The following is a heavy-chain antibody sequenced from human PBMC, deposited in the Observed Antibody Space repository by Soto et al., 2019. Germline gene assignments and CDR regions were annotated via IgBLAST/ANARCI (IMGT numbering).Heavy chain of an antibody. V-gene: IGHV1-2*04. CDR2: INPNSGGT. CDR3: ARELMKGYCSGGSCYSGLTGYYYGMDV. D-gene: IGHD2-15*01. J-gene: IGHJ6*02. Sequence: ASVKVSCKASGYTFTGYYMHWVRQAPGQGLEWMGWINPNSGGTNYAQKFQGWVTMTRDTSISTAYMELSRLRSDDTAVYYCARELMKGYCSGGSCYSGLTGYYYGMDVWGQGTTVTVSS. CDR1: GYTFTGYY.